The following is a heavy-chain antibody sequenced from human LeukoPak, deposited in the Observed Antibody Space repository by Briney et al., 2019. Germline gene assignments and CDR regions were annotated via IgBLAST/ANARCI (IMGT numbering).Heavy chain of an antibody. J-gene: IGHJ4*02. V-gene: IGHV4-28*05. CDR2: IYYSGSI. Sequence: PSETLSLTCAVSGYSISSSNWWGWIRQPPGKGLEWIGYIYYSGSIYYNPSLKSRVTMSVDTSKNQFSLKLSSVTAVDTAVYYCARTFGYGLYYFDYWGQGTLVTVSS. CDR3: ARTFGYGLYYFDY. D-gene: IGHD5-18*01. CDR1: GYSISSSNW.